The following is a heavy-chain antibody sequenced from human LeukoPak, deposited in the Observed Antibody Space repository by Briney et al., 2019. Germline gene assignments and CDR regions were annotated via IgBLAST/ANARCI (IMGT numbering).Heavy chain of an antibody. D-gene: IGHD3-22*01. V-gene: IGHV3-30-3*01. CDR3: ARGMGAYDSSGYQIY. Sequence: GGSLRLSCAASGFTFSSYAMHWVRQAPGKGLEWVAVISYDGSNKYYADSVKGRFTISRDNSKNTLYLQMNSLRAEDTAVYYCARGMGAYDSSGYQIYWGQGTLVIVSS. CDR2: ISYDGSNK. J-gene: IGHJ4*02. CDR1: GFTFSSYA.